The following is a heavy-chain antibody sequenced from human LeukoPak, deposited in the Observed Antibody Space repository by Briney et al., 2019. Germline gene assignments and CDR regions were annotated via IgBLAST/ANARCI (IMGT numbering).Heavy chain of an antibody. CDR1: GGSISSYY. D-gene: IGHD3-16*02. CDR2: IYYSGST. Sequence: SETLSLTCTVSGGSISSYYWSWIRQPPGKGLEWIGYIYYSGSTNYNPSLKSRVTISVDTSKNQFSLKLSSVTAADTAVYYCARHLYDYVWGGYPDHHFDYWGQGTLVTVSS. CDR3: ARHLYDYVWGGYPDHHFDY. V-gene: IGHV4-59*08. J-gene: IGHJ4*02.